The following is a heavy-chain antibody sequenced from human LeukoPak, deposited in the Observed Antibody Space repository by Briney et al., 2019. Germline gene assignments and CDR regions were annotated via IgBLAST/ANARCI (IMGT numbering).Heavy chain of an antibody. J-gene: IGHJ4*02. CDR1: GYSISSGSY. CDR3: ARLRVIDSSGFYYVDY. V-gene: IGHV4-38-2*01. Sequence: SETLSLTCAVSGYSISSGSYWGCMRQPPGKGLEWIGNIYHSGSTYSSPSLKSRVTISVDTSKNQFSLMLRSVTAADTAVYYCARLRVIDSSGFYYVDYWGQGTLVTVSS. CDR2: IYHSGST. D-gene: IGHD3-22*01.